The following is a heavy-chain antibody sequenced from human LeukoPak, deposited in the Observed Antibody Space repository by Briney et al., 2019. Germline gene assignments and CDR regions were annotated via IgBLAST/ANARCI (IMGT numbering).Heavy chain of an antibody. V-gene: IGHV3-23*01. D-gene: IGHD3-22*01. CDR3: AIKGLLQPNGNAFDI. J-gene: IGHJ3*02. Sequence: GGSLRLSCAASGFTFSSYAMSWVRQAPGKGLEWVSAISGSGGSTYYADSVKGRFTISRDNSKNTLYLQMNSLRAEDTAVYYCAIKGLLQPNGNAFDIWGQGMMVTVSS. CDR2: ISGSGGST. CDR1: GFTFSSYA.